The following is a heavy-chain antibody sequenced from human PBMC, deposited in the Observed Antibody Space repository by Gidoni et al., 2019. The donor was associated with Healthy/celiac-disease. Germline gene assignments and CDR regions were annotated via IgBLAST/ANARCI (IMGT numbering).Heavy chain of an antibody. CDR1: GFTFDDYA. CDR3: AKDTLGYCSGGSCYSGWYFDL. CDR2: ISWNSGSI. Sequence: EVQLVESGGGLVQPGRSLRPSCAASGFTFDDYALHWVRQAPGKGLDGVSGISWNSGSIGYADSVKGRFTISRDNAKNSLYLQMNSLRAEDTALYYCAKDTLGYCSGGSCYSGWYFDLWGRGTLVTVSS. J-gene: IGHJ2*01. D-gene: IGHD2-15*01. V-gene: IGHV3-9*01.